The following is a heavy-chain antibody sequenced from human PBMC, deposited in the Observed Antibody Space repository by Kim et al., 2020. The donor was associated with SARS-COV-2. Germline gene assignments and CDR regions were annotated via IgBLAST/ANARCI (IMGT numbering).Heavy chain of an antibody. CDR3: ARVKLTFDY. CDR2: IKHDGSEK. V-gene: IGHV3-7*01. D-gene: IGHD1-1*01. Sequence: GGSLRLSCAASGFTFSSYWMNWVRQAPGKGLEWVANIKHDGSEKYYVDSVKGRFTISRDNAKNSLYLQMNSLRADDTAVYYCARVKLTFDYWGHGTLVTVSS. CDR1: GFTFSSYW. J-gene: IGHJ4*01.